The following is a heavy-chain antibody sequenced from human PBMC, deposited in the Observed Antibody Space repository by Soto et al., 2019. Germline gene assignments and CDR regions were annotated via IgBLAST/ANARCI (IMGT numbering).Heavy chain of an antibody. D-gene: IGHD6-13*01. CDR2: ISSSGSTI. Sequence: EVQLVESGGGLVQPGGSLRLSCAASGFTFSSYEMNWVRQAPGQGLEWVSYISSSGSTIYYADSVKGRFTISRDNAKNSLYLQMNSLRAEDTAVYYCARCTSSWFDFDYWGQGTLVTVSS. CDR1: GFTFSSYE. J-gene: IGHJ4*02. CDR3: ARCTSSWFDFDY. V-gene: IGHV3-48*03.